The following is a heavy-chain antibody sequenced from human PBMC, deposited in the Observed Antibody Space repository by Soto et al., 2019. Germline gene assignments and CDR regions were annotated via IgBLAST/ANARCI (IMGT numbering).Heavy chain of an antibody. Sequence: GASVKVSCKASGYTFTSCDINWVRQATGQGLEWMGWMNPNSGNTGYAQKFQGRVTMTRNTSISTAYMELSSLRSEDTAVYYCARGRGSPFDFDYWGQGTLVTVSS. CDR2: MNPNSGNT. D-gene: IGHD6-6*01. J-gene: IGHJ4*01. V-gene: IGHV1-8*01. CDR1: GYTFTSCD. CDR3: ARGRGSPFDFDY.